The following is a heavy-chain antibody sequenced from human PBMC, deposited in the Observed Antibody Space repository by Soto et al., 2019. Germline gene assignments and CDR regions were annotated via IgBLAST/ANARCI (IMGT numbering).Heavy chain of an antibody. D-gene: IGHD3-10*01. CDR3: ARAAGRSKLLPYYFDP. Sequence: QVHLVQSGAEVQKPGASVRISCQASGYAFKTSAIHWVRQAPGQSLEWMGWINPATGDTKYSQNVRGRVTFALDTSATTAYMDLRSLASHDTAVYYCARAAGRSKLLPYYFDPWGQGTLVTVSS. V-gene: IGHV1-3*01. J-gene: IGHJ5*02. CDR1: GYAFKTSA. CDR2: INPATGDT.